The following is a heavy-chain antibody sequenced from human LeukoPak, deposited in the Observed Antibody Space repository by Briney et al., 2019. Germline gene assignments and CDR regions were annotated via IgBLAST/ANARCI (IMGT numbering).Heavy chain of an antibody. CDR2: IPYDGSHG. Sequence: PGGSLRLSCTTSTFTFSNYGMHWVRQAPGKGLEWVAFIPYDGSHGSYADSVKGRFTISRDNSENTLFLQMNSLRAEDTAVYYCARTPKTPSGRIFFDYWGQGTLVTVSS. J-gene: IGHJ4*02. CDR3: ARTPKTPSGRIFFDY. CDR1: TFTFSNYG. V-gene: IGHV3-33*05. D-gene: IGHD3-3*01.